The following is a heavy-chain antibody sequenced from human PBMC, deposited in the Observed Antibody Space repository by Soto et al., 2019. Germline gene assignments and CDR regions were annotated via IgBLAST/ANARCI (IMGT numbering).Heavy chain of an antibody. CDR2: ISGSGGAT. Sequence: EVQVLESGGGLVQPGGSLRLSCAASGFTFSNYAMAWVRQPPGKGLEWVSVISGSGGATYYADSVKGRFTISRDNSKNTLYLQMNSLRAEDTAVYYCASRGVLRSSDWAFPYYGMDVWGQGTTVAVSS. CDR3: ASRGVLRSSDWAFPYYGMDV. V-gene: IGHV3-23*01. CDR1: GFTFSNYA. J-gene: IGHJ6*02. D-gene: IGHD3-9*01.